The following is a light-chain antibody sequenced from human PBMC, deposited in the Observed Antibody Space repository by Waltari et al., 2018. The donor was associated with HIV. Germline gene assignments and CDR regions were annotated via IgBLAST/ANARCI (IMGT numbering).Light chain of an antibody. Sequence: SSELTQDPAVSVALGQTVSITCQGDSLRIYYAYGYLQKPRQAPILVIYGNNNRPSGIPDRFSGSRSGNTAALTITGAQAEDEADYYCHSRDSSGNHVVFGGGTKLTVL. CDR1: SLRIYY. J-gene: IGLJ2*01. CDR3: HSRDSSGNHVV. CDR2: GNN. V-gene: IGLV3-19*01.